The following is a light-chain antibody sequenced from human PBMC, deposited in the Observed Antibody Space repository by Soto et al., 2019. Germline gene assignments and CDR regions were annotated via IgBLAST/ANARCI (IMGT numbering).Light chain of an antibody. CDR3: AAWDDRLSGLV. CDR2: EGT. Sequence: QSALTQPASVSGPPGQSIVISCNGSSSDVGSYDLVSWYLQYPGKAPKVIIFEGTKRPSGVSDRFSGSKSGNTASLTISGLQTEDEADYYCAAWDDRLSGLVFGRGTKLTVL. V-gene: IGLV2-23*01. J-gene: IGLJ2*01. CDR1: SSDVGSYDL.